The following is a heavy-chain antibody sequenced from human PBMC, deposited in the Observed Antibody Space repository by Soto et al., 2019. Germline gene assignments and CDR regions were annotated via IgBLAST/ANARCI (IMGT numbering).Heavy chain of an antibody. D-gene: IGHD1-1*01. V-gene: IGHV3-53*01. CDR1: GFTISGKKY. Sequence: DVQLVESGGGLIQPGESLRLSCAAFGFTISGKKYVAWLRQAPGKELEWVSALYDLDGSFYAASVKGRFTTSSDSSKTTVYLQMNDLRPDDTAVYYCATWHEREHAYDVWGQGTTVTVSS. CDR2: LYDLDGS. CDR3: ATWHEREHAYDV. J-gene: IGHJ3*01.